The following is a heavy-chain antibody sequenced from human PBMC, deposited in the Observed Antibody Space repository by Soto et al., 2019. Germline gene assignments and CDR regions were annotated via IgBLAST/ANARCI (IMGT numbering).Heavy chain of an antibody. J-gene: IGHJ6*02. Sequence: EVQLLESGGGLVQPGGSLRLSCAASGFTFSSYAMTWVRQAPGKGLEWVSAISGSGGTTYHADSVKGRFTISRDNSKNTLYLQMNSLRAEDAAVYYCAKPPYSSSSCYYYGMDVWGQGTTVTVSS. CDR2: ISGSGGTT. D-gene: IGHD6-6*01. V-gene: IGHV3-23*01. CDR1: GFTFSSYA. CDR3: AKPPYSSSSCYYYGMDV.